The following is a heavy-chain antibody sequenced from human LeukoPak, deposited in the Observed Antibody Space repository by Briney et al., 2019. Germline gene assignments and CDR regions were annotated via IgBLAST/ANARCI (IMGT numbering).Heavy chain of an antibody. CDR1: GGSFSGYY. D-gene: IGHD6-13*01. CDR3: ARGKGYSSTFGKSYYMDV. V-gene: IGHV4-34*01. Sequence: KPSETLSLTCAVYGGSFSGYYWRWSRQPPGKGLEWIGEINHSGSTNYNPSLKSRVTISVDTSKNQFSLKLSSVTAADTAVYFCARGKGYSSTFGKSYYMDVWGKGTTVTVSS. J-gene: IGHJ6*03. CDR2: INHSGST.